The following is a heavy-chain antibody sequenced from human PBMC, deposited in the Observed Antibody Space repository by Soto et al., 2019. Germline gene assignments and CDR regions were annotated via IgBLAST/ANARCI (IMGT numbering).Heavy chain of an antibody. CDR2: IYYSGST. V-gene: IGHV4-39*01. J-gene: IGHJ3*02. D-gene: IGHD6-6*01. Sequence: PSETLSLTCTVSGGSISSSSYYWGWIRQPPGKGLEWIGSIYYSGSTYYNPSLKSRVTISVDTSKNQFSLKLSSVTAADTAVYYCARHLEYSSSSDAFDIWGQGTMVTVSS. CDR1: GGSISSSSYY. CDR3: ARHLEYSSSSDAFDI.